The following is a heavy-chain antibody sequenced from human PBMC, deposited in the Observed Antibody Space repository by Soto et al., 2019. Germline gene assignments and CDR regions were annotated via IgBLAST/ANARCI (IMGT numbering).Heavy chain of an antibody. CDR2: INGDGSDI. Sequence: GGSLRLSCGASGFDFNNYWMHWVRQDPGKGLVWVSRINGDGSDIKYADSVKGRFTISRDNAKNTVYLQMNSLRVEDTAVYYCARDQTTGDWFDAWGPGTLVTVSS. D-gene: IGHD4-17*01. V-gene: IGHV3-74*03. CDR1: GFDFNNYW. J-gene: IGHJ5*02. CDR3: ARDQTTGDWFDA.